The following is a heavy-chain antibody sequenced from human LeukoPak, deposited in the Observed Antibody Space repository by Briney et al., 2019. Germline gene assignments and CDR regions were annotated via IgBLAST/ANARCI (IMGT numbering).Heavy chain of an antibody. D-gene: IGHD1-26*01. J-gene: IGHJ4*02. Sequence: GGTLRLSCAASGFTFSSYGMSWVRQAPGKGLEWVSAISGSGGSTYYANSVKGRFTISRDNSKNTLYLQMNSLRAEDTAVYYCAKEPSGSYYAHFDYWGQGTLVTVSS. CDR3: AKEPSGSYYAHFDY. CDR1: GFTFSSYG. CDR2: ISGSGGST. V-gene: IGHV3-23*01.